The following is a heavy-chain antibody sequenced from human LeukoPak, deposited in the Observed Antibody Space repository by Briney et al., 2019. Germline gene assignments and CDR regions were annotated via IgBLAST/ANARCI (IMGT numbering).Heavy chain of an antibody. J-gene: IGHJ3*02. D-gene: IGHD2-21*01. CDR2: IIPIFGTA. V-gene: IGHV1-69*13. Sequence: ASVKVSCKASGGTFSSYAISWVRQAPGQGLEWMGGIIPIFGTANYAQKFQGRVTITADEPTSTAYMELSSLRSEDTAVYYCARDVSIVVVNDAFDIWGQGTMVTVSS. CDR1: GGTFSSYA. CDR3: ARDVSIVVVNDAFDI.